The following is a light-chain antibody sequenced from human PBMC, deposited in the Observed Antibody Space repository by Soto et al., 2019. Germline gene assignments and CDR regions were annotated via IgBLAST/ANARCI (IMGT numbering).Light chain of an antibody. V-gene: IGLV1-40*01. J-gene: IGLJ2*01. CDR1: SSNIGAGYY. Sequence: QSALTQPPSVSGAPGQTVTISCTGTSSNIGAGYYVHWYQQLPGKAPKLLIYGNSNRPSGVPDRFSGSKSGTTASLAITGLQAEDEADYYCQSYDSSMSRVFGGGTKLTVL. CDR3: QSYDSSMSRV. CDR2: GNS.